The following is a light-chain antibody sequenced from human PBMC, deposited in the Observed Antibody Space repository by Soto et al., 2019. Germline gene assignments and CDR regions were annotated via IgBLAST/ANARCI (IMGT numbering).Light chain of an antibody. CDR1: QSVNSN. CDR2: GAS. Sequence: EIVMTQSPATLSVSPVERSTLSCMASQSVNSNLAWYQQKPGQAPRLLIYGASTRATGIPARFSGSGSGTEFTLTISSLQSEDFAVYYCQQYNNWPLTFGGGTKGDIK. J-gene: IGKJ4*01. V-gene: IGKV3-15*01. CDR3: QQYNNWPLT.